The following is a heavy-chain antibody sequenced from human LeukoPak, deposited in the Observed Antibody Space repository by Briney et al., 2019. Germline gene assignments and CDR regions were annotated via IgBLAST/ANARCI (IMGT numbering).Heavy chain of an antibody. CDR3: ASFATGRNYFDY. CDR1: GYIFTSYN. V-gene: IGHV1-46*01. Sequence: ASVKVSCKASGYIFTSYNMYWVRQAPGQGLEWMGIINSSGGSTNYAQKFQGRVTMTRDTSTSTVYMELSSLRSEDTAVYYCASFATGRNYFDYWGQGTLVTVSS. CDR2: INSSGGST. J-gene: IGHJ4*02. D-gene: IGHD4-11*01.